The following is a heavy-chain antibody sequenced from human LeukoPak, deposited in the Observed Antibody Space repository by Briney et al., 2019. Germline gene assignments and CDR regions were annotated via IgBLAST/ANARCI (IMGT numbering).Heavy chain of an antibody. CDR3: ARDRSNAHYKDWFDP. V-gene: IGHV4-4*07. D-gene: IGHD4-11*01. J-gene: IGHJ5*02. CDR2: IHVSGSN. Sequence: SETLSLTCIVSGGSIDNYYWSWIRQSAEKGLEWIGRIHVSGSNSYNPSLKSRVTMSVDTSKSQFSLRMTSVTAADAAVYYCARDRSNAHYKDWFDPWGQGTLVTVSS. CDR1: GGSIDNYY.